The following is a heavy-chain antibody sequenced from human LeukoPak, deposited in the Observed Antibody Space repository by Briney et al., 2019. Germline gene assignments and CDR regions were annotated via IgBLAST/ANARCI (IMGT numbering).Heavy chain of an antibody. CDR1: GFTFSSYW. Sequence: GGSLRLSCAASGFTFSSYWMHWVRQAPGKGLVWVSRINSDGSSTSYADSVKGRFTISRDNAKNTLYLQVNSLRAEYTAVYYCVVFGAGDGGFDIWGQGTMVTVSS. J-gene: IGHJ3*02. D-gene: IGHD3-10*01. V-gene: IGHV3-74*01. CDR2: INSDGSST. CDR3: VVFGAGDGGFDI.